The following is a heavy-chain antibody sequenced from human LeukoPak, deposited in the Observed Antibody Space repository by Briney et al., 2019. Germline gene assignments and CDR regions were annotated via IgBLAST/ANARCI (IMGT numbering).Heavy chain of an antibody. CDR2: ISGYNDNA. CDR3: ARPLPRRAGIAARSNTFDI. D-gene: IGHD6-6*01. J-gene: IGHJ3*02. V-gene: IGHV1-18*01. Sequence: GASVKVSCKASGYSFTNYGISWVRQAPGQGLEWMGWISGYNDNANYAQKVQGRVTMTTDTSTSTAYMELRSLRSDDTAVYYCARPLPRRAGIAARSNTFDIWGQGTMVTVSS. CDR1: GYSFTNYG.